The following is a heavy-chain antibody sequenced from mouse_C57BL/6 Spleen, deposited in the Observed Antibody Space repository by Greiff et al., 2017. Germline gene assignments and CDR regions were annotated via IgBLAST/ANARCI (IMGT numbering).Heavy chain of an antibody. CDR3: TRHSNYDAMDD. D-gene: IGHD2-5*01. V-gene: IGHV1-85*01. CDR2: IYPRDGST. Sequence: VQLQESGPELVKPGASVKLSCKVSGYTFTSYDLNWLKQRLGQGLVWIGWIYPRDGSTKYNEKFKGKATLTVDTSSSTAYMELHSLTSEDSAVYCCTRHSNYDAMDDWGPGTSVTVSS. CDR1: GYTFTSYD. J-gene: IGHJ4*01.